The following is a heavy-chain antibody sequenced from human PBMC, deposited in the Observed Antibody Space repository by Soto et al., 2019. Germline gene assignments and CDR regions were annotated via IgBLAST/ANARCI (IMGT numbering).Heavy chain of an antibody. CDR3: ATPQPERDDTAMGRSYYGMDV. V-gene: IGHV4-31*03. CDR2: ISYSGST. CDR1: GGSISSGGYS. Sequence: QVQLQESGPGLVKPSQTLSLTCTVAGGSISSGGYSWSWLRQHPWKGLGWIGSISYSGSTYYNPSLKGRVTISVDASKNQFSLKLSSVTAADTAVYYCATPQPERDDTAMGRSYYGMDVWGQGTTVTGYS. D-gene: IGHD5-18*01. J-gene: IGHJ6*02.